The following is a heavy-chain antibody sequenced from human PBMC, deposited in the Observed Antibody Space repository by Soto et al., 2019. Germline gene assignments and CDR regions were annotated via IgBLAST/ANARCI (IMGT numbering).Heavy chain of an antibody. J-gene: IGHJ5*02. CDR3: ARDYYYDSSGYYPRDPNWFDP. CDR1: GGSFSGYY. V-gene: IGHV4-34*01. Sequence: SETLSLTCAVYGGSFSGYYWSWIRQPPGKGLEWIGEINHSGSTNYNPSLKSRVTISVDTSKNQFSLKLSSVTAADTAVYYCARDYYYDSSGYYPRDPNWFDPWGQGTLVTVSS. D-gene: IGHD3-22*01. CDR2: INHSGST.